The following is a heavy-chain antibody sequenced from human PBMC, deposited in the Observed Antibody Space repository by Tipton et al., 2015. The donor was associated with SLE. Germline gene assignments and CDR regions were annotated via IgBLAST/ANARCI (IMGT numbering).Heavy chain of an antibody. CDR3: ARATGSFAGWYRLFYYCIDV. V-gene: IGHV4-38-2*02. CDR1: RYSISSGYF. CDR2: VYYTGTT. D-gene: IGHD6-19*01. J-gene: IGHJ6*02. Sequence: TLSLTCTVSRYSISSGYFWGWIRQSPGKGLDWIGSVYYTGTTFYNPSLESRVTISIDTSKNQFSLRLTSVTAADTAVYYCARATGSFAGWYRLFYYCIDVWGQGTTVTVSS.